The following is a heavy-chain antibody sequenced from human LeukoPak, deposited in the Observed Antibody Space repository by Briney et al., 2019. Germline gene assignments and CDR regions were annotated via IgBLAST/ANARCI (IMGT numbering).Heavy chain of an antibody. Sequence: SETLSLTCIVSGGSISNYYWSWIRQPPRKGLGWIGYVHYSGNTNYNPSLKSRVTISVDTSKNQFSLKLSSVTAADTAVYYCARMIAAAGTEYFDLWGRGTLVTVSS. V-gene: IGHV4-59*01. D-gene: IGHD6-13*01. J-gene: IGHJ2*01. CDR3: ARMIAAAGTEYFDL. CDR1: GGSISNYY. CDR2: VHYSGNT.